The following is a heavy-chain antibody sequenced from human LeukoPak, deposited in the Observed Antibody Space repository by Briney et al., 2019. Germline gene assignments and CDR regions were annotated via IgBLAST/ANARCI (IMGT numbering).Heavy chain of an antibody. CDR1: GGSISSYY. Sequence: SETLSLTCTVSGGSISSYYWSWIRQPPGKGLEWIGYIYYSGSTNYNPSLKSRVTISVDTSKNQFSLKLSSVTAADTAVYYCASGTVTSFDYWGQGTLVTVSS. V-gene: IGHV4-59*12. CDR3: ASGTVTSFDY. D-gene: IGHD4-17*01. J-gene: IGHJ4*02. CDR2: IYYSGST.